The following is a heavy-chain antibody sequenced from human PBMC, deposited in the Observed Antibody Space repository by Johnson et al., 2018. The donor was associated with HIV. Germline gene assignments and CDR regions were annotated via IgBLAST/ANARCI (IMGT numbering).Heavy chain of an antibody. CDR2: ISYDGSNT. CDR3: ARARYYYDSSGYHDAFDI. Sequence: QVQLVESGGGVVQPGGSLRLSCAASGFTFSSYAMHWVRQAPGKGLEWVAVISYDGSNTYYADSVKVRFPISRDNFKNTLYLDMNSLRAEDSSVFYCARARYYYDSSGYHDAFDIWGQGTMVTVSS. CDR1: GFTFSSYA. D-gene: IGHD3-22*01. J-gene: IGHJ3*02. V-gene: IGHV3-30-3*01.